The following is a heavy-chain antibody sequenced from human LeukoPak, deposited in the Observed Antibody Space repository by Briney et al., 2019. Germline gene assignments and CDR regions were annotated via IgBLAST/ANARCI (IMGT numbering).Heavy chain of an antibody. D-gene: IGHD6-13*01. V-gene: IGHV4-59*01. Sequence: PSETLSLTCTVSGGSISSYYWSWVRQPPGKGLEWIGYIYHSGSTNYNPSLKSRVTISVDTSKNQFSLNLSSVTAADTAVYYCARYIEASDFNWFDPWGQGILVTVSS. CDR3: ARYIEASDFNWFDP. CDR1: GGSISSYY. CDR2: IYHSGST. J-gene: IGHJ5*02.